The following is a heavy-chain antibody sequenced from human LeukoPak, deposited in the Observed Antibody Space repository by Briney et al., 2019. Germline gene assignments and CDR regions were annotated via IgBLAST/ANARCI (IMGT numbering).Heavy chain of an antibody. CDR3: ARGRYSSGSQYYFDY. V-gene: IGHV3-21*01. D-gene: IGHD3-22*01. J-gene: IGHJ4*02. CDR1: GFTLSSYV. CDR2: ISSSSRDI. Sequence: KPGGSLRLSCAASGFTLSSYVMNWVRQAPGKGLEWVSSISSSSRDIYYADAVKGRSTSSRDNAKNSLYLQVNSLRAEDTAVYYCARGRYSSGSQYYFDYWGQGILVTVSS.